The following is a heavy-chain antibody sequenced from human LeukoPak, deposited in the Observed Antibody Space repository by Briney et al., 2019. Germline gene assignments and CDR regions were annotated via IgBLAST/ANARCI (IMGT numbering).Heavy chain of an antibody. CDR3: AKDRDSSGYYYRNAFDI. V-gene: IGHV3-23*01. D-gene: IGHD3-22*01. Sequence: GGSLRLSCAASGFTFTNYGLTWVRQVPGKGLQWVSSISGSGNSTYYADSVKGRFTIFRDTSKNMLYLQMNSLRGEDTGLYYCAKDRDSSGYYYRNAFDIWGQGTMVTVSS. J-gene: IGHJ3*02. CDR1: GFTFTNYG. CDR2: ISGSGNST.